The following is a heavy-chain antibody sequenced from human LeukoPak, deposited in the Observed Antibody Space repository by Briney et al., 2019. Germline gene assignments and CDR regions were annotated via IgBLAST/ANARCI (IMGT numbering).Heavy chain of an antibody. Sequence: SETLSLTCAVYGGSFSGYYWSWIRQPPGKGLEWIGEINHSGSTNYNPSLKSRVTISVDTSKNQFSLKLSSVTAADTAVYYCASGRVRGAMRDDYWGQGTLVTVSS. CDR3: ASGRVRGAMRDDY. CDR2: INHSGST. D-gene: IGHD3-10*01. J-gene: IGHJ4*02. CDR1: GGSFSGYY. V-gene: IGHV4-34*01.